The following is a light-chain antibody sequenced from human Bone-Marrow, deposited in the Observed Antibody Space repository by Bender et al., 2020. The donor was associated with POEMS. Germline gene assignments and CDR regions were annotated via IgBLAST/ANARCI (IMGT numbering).Light chain of an antibody. J-gene: IGLJ2*01. CDR3: CSYTGSSTLV. Sequence: QSALTQPPSASGSPGQSVTVSCTGTSSDVGGSNFVSWYQQHPGKAPKVIIYEGSERPSGVSIRFSGSTSGNTASLTISGLQAEDEADYYCCSYTGSSTLVFGGGTKLTVL. V-gene: IGLV2-23*01. CDR1: SSDVGGSNF. CDR2: EGS.